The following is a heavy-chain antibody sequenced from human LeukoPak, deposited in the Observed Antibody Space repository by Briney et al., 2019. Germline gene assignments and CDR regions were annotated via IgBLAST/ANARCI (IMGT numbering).Heavy chain of an antibody. J-gene: IGHJ4*02. V-gene: IGHV3-66*01. D-gene: IGHD6-19*01. CDR3: ARDSSGWYHFDY. CDR1: GFTVSSNY. Sequence: GGSLRLSCAASGFTVSSNYMSWVRQAPGKGLEWVSVIYSGGSTNYADSVKGRFTISRDDSKNTLYLQMNSLRAVDTAVYYCARDSSGWYHFDYWGQGTLVTVSS. CDR2: IYSGGST.